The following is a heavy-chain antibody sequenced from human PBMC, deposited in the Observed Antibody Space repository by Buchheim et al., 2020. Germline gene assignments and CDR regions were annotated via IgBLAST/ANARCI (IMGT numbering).Heavy chain of an antibody. D-gene: IGHD3-22*01. CDR2: IYYSGST. J-gene: IGHJ5*02. Sequence: QVQLQESGPGLVKPSQTLSPTCTVSGGSISSGDYYWSWIRHPPGKGLEWIGYIYYSGSTYYNPSLKSRVTISVDTSKHKFSLNLSSVTAADTTVYYCARGGKYYYDSSGFNWFDPWGQGTL. CDR1: GGSISSGDYY. CDR3: ARGGKYYYDSSGFNWFDP. V-gene: IGHV4-30-4*01.